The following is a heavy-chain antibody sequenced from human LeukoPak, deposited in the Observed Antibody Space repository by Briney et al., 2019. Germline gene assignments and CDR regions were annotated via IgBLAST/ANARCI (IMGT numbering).Heavy chain of an antibody. CDR3: ARAKAYYGSGSYLADAFDI. V-gene: IGHV3-66*01. CDR2: IYSGGST. CDR1: GFTVSSNY. J-gene: IGHJ3*02. D-gene: IGHD3-10*01. Sequence: PGGSLRLSCAAPGFTVSSNYMSSVRQGPGKGLEWVSVIYSGGSTYYADSVKGRFTISRDNSKNTLYLQMNSLRAEDTAVYYCARAKAYYGSGSYLADAFDIWGQGTMVTVSS.